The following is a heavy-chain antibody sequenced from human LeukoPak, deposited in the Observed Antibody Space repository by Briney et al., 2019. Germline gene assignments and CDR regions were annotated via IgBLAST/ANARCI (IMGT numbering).Heavy chain of an antibody. Sequence: SVKVSCKASGGTFSSYAISWVRQAPGQGLEWMGGIIPIFGTANYAQKFQGRVTITADESTSTAYMELSSLRSEDTAVYYCARHGHVGNCGGDCYSGSSDAFDIWGQGTMVTVSS. CDR2: IIPIFGTA. V-gene: IGHV1-69*01. D-gene: IGHD2-21*02. CDR3: ARHGHVGNCGGDCYSGSSDAFDI. CDR1: GGTFSSYA. J-gene: IGHJ3*02.